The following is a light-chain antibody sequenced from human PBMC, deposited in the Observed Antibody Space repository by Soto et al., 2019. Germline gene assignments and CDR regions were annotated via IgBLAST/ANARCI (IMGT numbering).Light chain of an antibody. Sequence: EIVITQSPFTLSVSPGERATLSCRASQSVSSYLAWYQQKRGQAPRLLIYSASTRATGIPARFSGSGSGTEFILTISSLQSEDFAVYYCQQYSKWPLTFGGGTKVDIK. CDR2: SAS. CDR1: QSVSSY. V-gene: IGKV3-15*01. CDR3: QQYSKWPLT. J-gene: IGKJ4*01.